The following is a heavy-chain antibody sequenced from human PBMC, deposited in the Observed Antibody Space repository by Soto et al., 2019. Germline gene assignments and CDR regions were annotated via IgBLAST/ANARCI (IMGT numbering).Heavy chain of an antibody. Sequence: QVQLVQSGAEVKKPGSSVKVSCKASGGTFSSYAISWVRQAPGQGLEWMGGIIPIFGTANYAQKFQGRVTITADESTSTAYMERSSLRSEDTAVYYCARAGTGYYDSSGYVGFDYWGQGTLVTVSS. V-gene: IGHV1-69*01. J-gene: IGHJ4*02. CDR1: GGTFSSYA. D-gene: IGHD3-22*01. CDR3: ARAGTGYYDSSGYVGFDY. CDR2: IIPIFGTA.